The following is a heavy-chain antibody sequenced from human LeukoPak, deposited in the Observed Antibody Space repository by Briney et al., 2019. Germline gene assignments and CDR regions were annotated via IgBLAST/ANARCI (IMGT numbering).Heavy chain of an antibody. CDR3: AKNLSPKYLIVSAKGDAFDI. V-gene: IGHV3-23*01. Sequence: GGSLRLSCAASGFTVSSNYMSWVRQAPGKGLEWVSAISGSGGSTYYADSVKGRFTISRDNSKNTLYLQMNSLRAEDTAVYYCAKNLSPKYLIVSAKGDAFDIWGQGTMVTVSS. D-gene: IGHD2/OR15-2a*01. J-gene: IGHJ3*02. CDR1: GFTVSSNY. CDR2: ISGSGGST.